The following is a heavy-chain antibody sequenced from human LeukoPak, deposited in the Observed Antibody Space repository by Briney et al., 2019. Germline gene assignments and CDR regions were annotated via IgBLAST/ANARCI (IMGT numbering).Heavy chain of an antibody. CDR1: GFTFSSYG. CDR3: ARDRWEGTFSDY. CDR2: ISYDGSNK. J-gene: IGHJ4*02. V-gene: IGHV3-30*03. D-gene: IGHD1-26*01. Sequence: GGSLRLSCAASGFTFSSYGMHWVRQAPGKGLEWVAVISYDGSNKYYADSVKGRFTISRDNSKNTLYLQMNSLRAEDTAVYYCARDRWEGTFSDYWGQGTLVTVSS.